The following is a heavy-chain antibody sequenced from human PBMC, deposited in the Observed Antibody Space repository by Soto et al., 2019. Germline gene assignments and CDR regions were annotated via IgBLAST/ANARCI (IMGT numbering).Heavy chain of an antibody. CDR1: GGSISSGGYY. CDR3: ARGYPSPPLLGYYGMDV. J-gene: IGHJ6*02. CDR2: IYYSGST. D-gene: IGHD1-1*01. Sequence: CTVSGGSISSGGYYWSWIRQHPGKGLEWIGYIYYSGSTYYNPSLKSRVTISVDTSKNQFSLKLSSVTAADTAVYYCARGYPSPPLLGYYGMDVWGQGTTVTVSS. V-gene: IGHV4-31*03.